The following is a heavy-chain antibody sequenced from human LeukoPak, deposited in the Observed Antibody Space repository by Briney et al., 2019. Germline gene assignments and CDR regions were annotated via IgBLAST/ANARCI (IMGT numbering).Heavy chain of an antibody. J-gene: IGHJ4*02. Sequence: PGGSLRLSCAASGLTFRHYSMNWVRQAPGKGLEWISYISTSGSTIYYADSVKGRFTISRDNAKDSLNLQMNSLRAEDTAVYFCARDLSGGQWLPFGYWGQGALVTVSS. D-gene: IGHD6-19*01. V-gene: IGHV3-48*01. CDR3: ARDLSGGQWLPFGY. CDR2: ISTSGSTI. CDR1: GLTFRHYS.